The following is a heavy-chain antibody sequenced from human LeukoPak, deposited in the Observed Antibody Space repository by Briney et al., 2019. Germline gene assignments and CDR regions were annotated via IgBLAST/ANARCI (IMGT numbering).Heavy chain of an antibody. CDR3: AHTSLTWIQLGF. J-gene: IGHJ4*02. V-gene: IGHV2-5*02. CDR2: IYWDDDK. Sequence: SGPTLVNPTQPLTLTCTFSGFSLRTSGVGVGWIRQPPGKALEWLALIYWDDDKRDSPSLKSRLTITKDTSKNQVVHTMTNMDPVDTATYFCAHTSLTWIQLGFWGQGTLVTVSS. D-gene: IGHD5-18*01. CDR1: GFSLRTSGVG.